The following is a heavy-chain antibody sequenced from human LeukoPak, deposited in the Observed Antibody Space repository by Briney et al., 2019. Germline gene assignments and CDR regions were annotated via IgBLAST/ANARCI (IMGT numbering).Heavy chain of an antibody. CDR3: ARSGGAIDYFDY. D-gene: IGHD3-16*01. Sequence: GGSLRLSCAASGFTFSSYSMNWVRQAPGKGLEWVSSISSSSSYIYYADSVKGRFTISRDNAKNSLYLQMNSLRAEDTAVYYCARSGGAIDYFDYWGQGTLVTVSS. J-gene: IGHJ4*02. V-gene: IGHV3-21*01. CDR1: GFTFSSYS. CDR2: ISSSSSYI.